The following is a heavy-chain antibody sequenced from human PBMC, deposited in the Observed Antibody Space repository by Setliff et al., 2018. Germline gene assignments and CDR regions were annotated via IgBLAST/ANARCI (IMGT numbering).Heavy chain of an antibody. D-gene: IGHD3-3*01. CDR2: IIPIFGTA. J-gene: IGHJ6*03. V-gene: IGHV1-69*06. CDR1: GGTFSSYA. CDR3: ARGRHPPWSGYPYYYMDV. Sequence: SVKVSCKASGGTFSSYAISWVRQAPGQGLEWMGRIIPIFGTANYAQKFQGRVTITADKSTSTAYMELSSLRSEDTAVYYCARGRHPPWSGYPYYYMDVWCKGTTVT.